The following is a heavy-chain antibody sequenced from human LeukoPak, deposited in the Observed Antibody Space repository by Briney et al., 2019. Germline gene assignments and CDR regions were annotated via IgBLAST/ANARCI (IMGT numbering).Heavy chain of an antibody. V-gene: IGHV4-59*01. CDR3: ARARPEDLEGGFDP. D-gene: IGHD2-15*01. CDR2: IYYSGST. Sequence: SETLSLTCTVSGGSISSYYWSWIRQPPGKGLEWIGYIYYSGSTNYNPSLKSRVTISVDTSKNQFSLKLSSVTAADTAVYYCARARPEDLEGGFDPWGQGTLVTVSS. J-gene: IGHJ5*02. CDR1: GGSISSYY.